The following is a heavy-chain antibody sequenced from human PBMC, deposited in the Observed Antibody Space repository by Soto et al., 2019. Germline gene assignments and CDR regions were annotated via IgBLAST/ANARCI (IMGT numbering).Heavy chain of an antibody. J-gene: IGHJ4*02. CDR3: VRERYSCPF. D-gene: IGHD5-12*01. V-gene: IGHV3-7*03. CDR1: GFTFTTYW. CDR2: IKQDGSEK. Sequence: GGSLRLSCAASGFTFTTYWMSWVRQAPGKGLEWVAHIKQDGSEKYYVDSVKGRFTISRDNAKNSLYLQMNSLRAEDTAVCYCVRERYSCPFWGRGTLVTVSS.